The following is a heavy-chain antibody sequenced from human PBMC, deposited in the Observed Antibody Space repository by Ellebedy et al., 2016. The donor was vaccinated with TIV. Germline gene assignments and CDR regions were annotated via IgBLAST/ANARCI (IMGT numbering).Heavy chain of an antibody. CDR2: ILYDGTNK. V-gene: IGHV3-30*14. D-gene: IGHD4-23*01. J-gene: IGHJ4*02. CDR3: TRDAAGNGGKLDY. CDR1: GFTFSDHP. Sequence: PGGSLRLSCAASGFTFSDHPMHWVRQAPGKGLAWVALILYDGTNKFYADSVKGRFTISRDSSKNTLYLQMNSLRAEDTAVYYCTRDAAGNGGKLDYWGQGALVTVSS.